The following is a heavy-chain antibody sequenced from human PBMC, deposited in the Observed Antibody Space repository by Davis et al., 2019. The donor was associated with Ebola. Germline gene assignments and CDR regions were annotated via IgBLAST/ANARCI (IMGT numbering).Heavy chain of an antibody. CDR3: AKDTRDIWFDM. CDR2: LGTSADT. D-gene: IGHD2-15*01. V-gene: IGHV3-23*01. Sequence: GESLKISCATSGFIFSSYVMSWVRQAPGKGLEWVSTLGTSADTYYADSVKGRFTISRDNSKNTLYLQMNGLRVEDTAIYYCAKDTRDIWFDMWGQGTMVTVSS. J-gene: IGHJ3*02. CDR1: GFIFSSYV.